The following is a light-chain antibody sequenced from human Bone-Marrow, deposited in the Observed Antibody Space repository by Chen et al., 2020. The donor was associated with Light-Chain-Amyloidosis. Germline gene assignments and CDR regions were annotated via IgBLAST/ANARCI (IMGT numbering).Light chain of an antibody. CDR3: QQYGSSGYT. CDR2: AAA. J-gene: IGKJ2*01. Sequence: EIVLTQSPGTLSLSPGERATLSCRASQSVSISYLAWYQQKPGQAPRLLIYAAASRATGIPDRFSGSGSGTDFTITISRLEPEDFAVYYCQQYGSSGYTFGQGTRLEI. V-gene: IGKV3-20*01. CDR1: QSVSISY.